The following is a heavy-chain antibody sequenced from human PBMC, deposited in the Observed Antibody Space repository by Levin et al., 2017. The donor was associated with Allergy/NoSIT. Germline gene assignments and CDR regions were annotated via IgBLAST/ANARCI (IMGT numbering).Heavy chain of an antibody. CDR1: GFTFSSYG. V-gene: IGHV3-33*01. D-gene: IGHD3-10*01. J-gene: IGHJ6*02. CDR3: ARDKARWFGDLRDDYYGMDV. CDR2: IWYDGSNK. Sequence: GGSLRLSCAASGFTFSSYGMHWVRQAPGKGLEWVAVIWYDGSNKYYADSVKGRFTISRDNSKNTLYLQMNSLRAEDTAVYYCARDKARWFGDLRDDYYGMDVWGQGTTVTVSS.